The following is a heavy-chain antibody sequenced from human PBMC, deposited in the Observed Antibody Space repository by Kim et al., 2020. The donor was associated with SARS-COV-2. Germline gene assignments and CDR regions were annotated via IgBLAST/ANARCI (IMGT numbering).Heavy chain of an antibody. V-gene: IGHV3-23*01. D-gene: IGHD2-8*01. CDR3: AKDWCGDYYYHYAMDV. Sequence: VKGRFTISRDNSKNTLYLLMNSLTVADTATYYCAKDWCGDYYYHYAMDVWGQGTTVTVSS. J-gene: IGHJ6*02.